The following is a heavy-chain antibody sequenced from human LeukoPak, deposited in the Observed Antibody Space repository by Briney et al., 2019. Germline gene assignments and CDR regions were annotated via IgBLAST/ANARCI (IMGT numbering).Heavy chain of an antibody. Sequence: SDTLSLTCAVYGGSFSGYDWSWIRQPPGKGLEWIGEINHSGSTNYNPSLKSRVTISVDTSKNQFSLKLSSVTGADTAVYYCASYHPPSGSYSYWGQGTLVTVSS. CDR2: INHSGST. CDR1: GGSFSGYD. CDR3: ASYHPPSGSYSY. D-gene: IGHD1-26*01. V-gene: IGHV4-34*01. J-gene: IGHJ4*02.